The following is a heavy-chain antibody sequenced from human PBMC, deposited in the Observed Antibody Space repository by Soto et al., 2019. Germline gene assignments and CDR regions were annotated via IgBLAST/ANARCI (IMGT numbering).Heavy chain of an antibody. CDR2: IYSGSST. J-gene: IGHJ4*02. CDR1: GFTISGND. V-gene: IGHV3-66*01. D-gene: IGHD2-21*01. CDR3: ARVVTCGGHCHIFDY. Sequence: EVQLMESGGGLVQPGGSLRLSCAASGFTISGNDMTWVRQAPGRGLEWVSLIYSGSSTDYADSVKGRFTISRDNSKNTLYLQMDSLRDEDSAIYYCARVVTCGGHCHIFDYWGQGSLVTVSS.